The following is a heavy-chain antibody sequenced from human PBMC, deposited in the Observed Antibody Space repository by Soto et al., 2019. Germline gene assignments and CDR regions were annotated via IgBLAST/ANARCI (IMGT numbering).Heavy chain of an antibody. Sequence: PSETLSLTCAVYGGSFSGYYWSWIRQPPGRGLEWIGEINHSGSTNYNPSLKSRVTISVDTSKNQFSLKLSSVTAADTAVYYCARGPAEWASAYSNYVFYYFDYWGQGTLVTVSS. J-gene: IGHJ4*02. CDR1: GGSFSGYY. D-gene: IGHD4-4*01. CDR2: INHSGST. V-gene: IGHV4-34*01. CDR3: ARGPAEWASAYSNYVFYYFDY.